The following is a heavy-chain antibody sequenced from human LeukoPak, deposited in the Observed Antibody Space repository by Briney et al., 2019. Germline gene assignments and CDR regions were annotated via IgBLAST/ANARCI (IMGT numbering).Heavy chain of an antibody. CDR2: IYYSGST. CDR3: ARTDIVTGYRRGYFDY. Sequence: PSETLSLTCTVSGGSINNYYWSWIRQPPGEGLEWIGNIYYSGSTDYNPYLKSRVTISVDTSKNQFSLKLSSVTAADTAVYYCARTDIVTGYRRGYFDYWGQGTLVTVSS. V-gene: IGHV4-59*01. D-gene: IGHD3-9*01. J-gene: IGHJ4*02. CDR1: GGSINNYY.